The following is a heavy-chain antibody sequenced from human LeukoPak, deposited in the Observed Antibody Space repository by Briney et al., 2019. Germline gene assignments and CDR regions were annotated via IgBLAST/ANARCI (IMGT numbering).Heavy chain of an antibody. D-gene: IGHD3-3*01. V-gene: IGHV3-7*01. CDR3: ATDRGWRTSGYYLYYFEY. Sequence: PGGSLRLSCAASGFIFTGYFMSWVRQAPGKGLEWVASIKHDVSEKYYVDSVRGRFTISRDNTKNLLYLQMSSLRAEDTAVYYCATDRGWRTSGYYLYYFEYWGQGTLVTFSS. J-gene: IGHJ4*02. CDR2: IKHDVSEK. CDR1: GFIFTGYF.